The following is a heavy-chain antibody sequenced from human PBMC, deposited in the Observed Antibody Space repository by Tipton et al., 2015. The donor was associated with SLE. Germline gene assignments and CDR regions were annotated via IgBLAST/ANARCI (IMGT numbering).Heavy chain of an antibody. CDR1: GGSISSSSYY. V-gene: IGHV4-39*07. D-gene: IGHD2-21*02. CDR2: IYYGGST. J-gene: IGHJ4*02. Sequence: TLSLTCTVSGGSISSSSYYWGWIRQPPGKGLEWIGIIYYGGSTYYNPSLKSRATISVDPSNNQFSLRLTSVTAADTAVYYCAGRGDLVVVTSYLDYWGQGTLVSVSS. CDR3: AGRGDLVVVTSYLDY.